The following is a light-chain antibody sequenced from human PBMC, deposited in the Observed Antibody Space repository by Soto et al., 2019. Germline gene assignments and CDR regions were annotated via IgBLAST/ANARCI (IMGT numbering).Light chain of an antibody. CDR1: QSLVSSDGNIY. CDR3: MQGTHWAGT. Sequence: DVVMTQSPLSLPVTLGQPASISCRSSQSLVSSDGNIYLSWGQQRPCQSPRRRIYRVSHRDSGVPDGFSGSGSGTAFRLNVSRVEAEDVGVYLCMQGTHWAGTFGEGTKVDIK. V-gene: IGKV2-30*01. CDR2: RVS. J-gene: IGKJ1*01.